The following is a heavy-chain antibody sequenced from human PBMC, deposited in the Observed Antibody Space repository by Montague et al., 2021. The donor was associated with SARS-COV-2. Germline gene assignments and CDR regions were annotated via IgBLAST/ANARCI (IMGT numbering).Heavy chain of an antibody. Sequence: SETLSLTCSVSGASISTNYWSWIRQPPGKGPEWIGNIFYRGTTHYNPSLKSRVTLSVDASSNQVSLKLASVTAADTAVYYCASYGGAFDPWGQGTMVLVSS. CDR2: IFYRGTT. CDR1: GASISTNY. CDR3: ASYGGAFDP. J-gene: IGHJ3*01. D-gene: IGHD3-10*01. V-gene: IGHV4-59*08.